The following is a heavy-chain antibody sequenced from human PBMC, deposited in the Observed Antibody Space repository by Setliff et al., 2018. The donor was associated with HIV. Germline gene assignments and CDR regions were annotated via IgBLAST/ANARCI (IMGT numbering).Heavy chain of an antibody. CDR2: IYYRGSA. V-gene: IGHV4-39*07. CDR1: G. J-gene: IGHJ4*02. CDR3: AREPAAGAYYFDY. Sequence: GGWVRQSPGKGLEWIGVIYYRGSAYYNLSLQSRVTLSVDTSKNSFSLHLTSVTAADTAVYYCAREPAAGAYYFDYWGQGTLVTVSS. D-gene: IGHD6-13*01.